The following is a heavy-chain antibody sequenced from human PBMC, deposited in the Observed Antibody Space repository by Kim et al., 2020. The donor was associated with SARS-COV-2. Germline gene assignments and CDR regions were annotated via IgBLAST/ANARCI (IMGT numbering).Heavy chain of an antibody. J-gene: IGHJ4*02. CDR1: GFTFSSYT. CDR3: TRSRGTIVGAMAY. Sequence: GGSLRLSCAASGFTFSSYTMNWVRQAPGKGLEWVSSISHGRTYIYYADSVNGRFTVSRDNAKNSLYLQMSSLRAEDTAVYYCTRSRGTIVGAMAYWGQGTLVTVSS. D-gene: IGHD1-26*01. CDR2: ISHGRTYI. V-gene: IGHV3-21*04.